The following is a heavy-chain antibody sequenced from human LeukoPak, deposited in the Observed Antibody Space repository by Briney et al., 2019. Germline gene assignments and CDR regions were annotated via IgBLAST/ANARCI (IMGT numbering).Heavy chain of an antibody. CDR3: ARGTEIVVVPAAIEVDY. Sequence: ASVKVSCKASGYTFTSCYMHWVRQAPGQGLEWMGIINPSGGSTSYAQKFQGRVTMTRDMSTSTVYMELSSLRSEDTAVYYCARGTEIVVVPAAIEVDYWGQGTLVTVSS. V-gene: IGHV1-46*01. D-gene: IGHD2-2*02. CDR1: GYTFTSCY. J-gene: IGHJ4*02. CDR2: INPSGGST.